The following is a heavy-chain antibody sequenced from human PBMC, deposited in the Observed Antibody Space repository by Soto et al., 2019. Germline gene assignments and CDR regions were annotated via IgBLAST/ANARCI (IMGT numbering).Heavy chain of an antibody. Sequence: QVQLVQSGAEVKKPGASVKVSCKASGYTFTSYGISWVRQAPGQGLEWMGWISAYNGNTNYAQKLQGRVTMTTDTPTRPAYMELRSLRSDDTAVYFCARVLPSGIQLWLGDFDYWGQGTLVTVS. J-gene: IGHJ4*02. D-gene: IGHD5-18*01. CDR2: ISAYNGNT. CDR1: GYTFTSYG. V-gene: IGHV1-18*01. CDR3: ARVLPSGIQLWLGDFDY.